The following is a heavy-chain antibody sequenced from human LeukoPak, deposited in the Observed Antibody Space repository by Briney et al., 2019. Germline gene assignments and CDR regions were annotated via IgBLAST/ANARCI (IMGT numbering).Heavy chain of an antibody. Sequence: PSETLSLTCTVSGGSISSYYWSWIRQPPGKGLEWIGYIYYSGSTNYNPSLKSRVTISVDTSKNQFSLKLSSVTAAVTAVYYCASRRSLAAAGPFDYWGQGTLVTVSS. CDR3: ASRRSLAAAGPFDY. D-gene: IGHD6-13*01. V-gene: IGHV4-59*01. CDR1: GGSISSYY. J-gene: IGHJ4*02. CDR2: IYYSGST.